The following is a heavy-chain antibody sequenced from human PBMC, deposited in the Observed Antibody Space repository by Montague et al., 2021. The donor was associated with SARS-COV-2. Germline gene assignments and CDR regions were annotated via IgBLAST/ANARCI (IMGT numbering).Heavy chain of an antibody. CDR3: ATEGAAAGFDF. Sequence: SETLSLTCIVSGGSISSSNYYWGWIRQPPGKGLEYIGSLYYSGSTYYNPSLRSRVTISVETSKNQLSLRLNAVTAADTAVYYCATEGAAAGFDFWGQGILGPLSS. CDR2: LYYSGST. D-gene: IGHD6-13*01. V-gene: IGHV4-39*02. J-gene: IGHJ4*02. CDR1: GGSISSSNYY.